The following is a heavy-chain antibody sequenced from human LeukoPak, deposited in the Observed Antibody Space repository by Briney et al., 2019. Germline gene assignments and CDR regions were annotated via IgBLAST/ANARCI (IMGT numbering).Heavy chain of an antibody. CDR3: ARLNFWSGSGYFDY. CDR2: INPNSGGT. Sequence: ASVKVSCKASGYTFTGYYMHWVRQAPGQGLEGMGWINPNSGGTNYAQKFQGRVTMTRDTSISTAYMELSRLRSDDTAVYYCARLNFWSGSGYFDYWGQGTLVTVSS. V-gene: IGHV1-2*02. CDR1: GYTFTGYY. J-gene: IGHJ4*02. D-gene: IGHD3-3*01.